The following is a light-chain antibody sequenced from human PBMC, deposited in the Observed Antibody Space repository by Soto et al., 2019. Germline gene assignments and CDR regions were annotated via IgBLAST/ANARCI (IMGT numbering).Light chain of an antibody. CDR2: KAS. CDR3: QQYSTSSWA. CDR1: QTITKW. Sequence: DIQMTQSPSTLSASVGDRVTITCRASQTITKWLAWHQQKPGKAPKLLIYKASSLESGVPPRFSGSGSGSEFTLTISSLQPDDFATYYCQQYSTSSWAFGQGTKVEIK. J-gene: IGKJ1*01. V-gene: IGKV1-5*03.